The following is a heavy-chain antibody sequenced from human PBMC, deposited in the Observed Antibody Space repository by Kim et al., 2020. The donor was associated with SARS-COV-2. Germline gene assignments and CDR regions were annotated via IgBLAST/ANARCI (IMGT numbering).Heavy chain of an antibody. CDR2: INQSGSA. Sequence: SETLSLTCAVYGESFSGYYWSWVRQPPGKGLEWIGEINQSGSANYSPSLKSRVTMSVDTSRTQFSLRLTSVTAADTAVYYCASPYCAADCYSEYYYGMDVWGQGTTVTVSS. CDR1: GESFSGYY. D-gene: IGHD2-21*02. V-gene: IGHV4-34*01. CDR3: ASPYCAADCYSEYYYGMDV. J-gene: IGHJ6*02.